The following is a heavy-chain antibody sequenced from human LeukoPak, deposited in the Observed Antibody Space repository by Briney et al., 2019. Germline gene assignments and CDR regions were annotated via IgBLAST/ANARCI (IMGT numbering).Heavy chain of an antibody. J-gene: IGHJ6*03. CDR3: AREGHMFWFGKLYAYMDV. CDR2: SSGCNGDT. Sequence: ASVKVSCKASNYTFTNYGITWVRQAPGHGLEWMGWSSGCNGDTNYAQNLKDRVTLTTDTSTNTAYMELKSLTSDDTAVYFCAREGHMFWFGKLYAYMDVWGKGTTVTISS. CDR1: NYTFTNYG. V-gene: IGHV1-18*01. D-gene: IGHD2-8*01.